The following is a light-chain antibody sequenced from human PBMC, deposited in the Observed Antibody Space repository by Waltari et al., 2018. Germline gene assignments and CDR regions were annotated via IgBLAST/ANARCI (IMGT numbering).Light chain of an antibody. J-gene: IGKJ5*01. CDR2: NAS. CDR1: HSVNEY. V-gene: IGKV3-11*01. Sequence: EIVLTQSPGTLSLSPGAKSTLSGRASHSVNEYLACYQQKPAQAPRLLIYNASKRATGIPARFSGSGSGTDFTLTISSLEPEDSAVYYCQQRSNWPPITFGQGTRLEIK. CDR3: QQRSNWPPIT.